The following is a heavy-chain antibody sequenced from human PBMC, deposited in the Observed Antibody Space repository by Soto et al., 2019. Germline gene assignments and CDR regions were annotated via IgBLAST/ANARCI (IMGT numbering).Heavy chain of an antibody. CDR2: MNPNSGST. Sequence: QVQLVQSGAEVKKPGASVKVSCKASGYTFTSYDINWVRQATGQGLEWMGWMNPNSGSTGYAQKFQGRVTMTRNTSLSSAYMELSSMRSEDTAVSSCERESSYGVDLWGRGTLVTVSS. J-gene: IGHJ2*01. V-gene: IGHV1-8*01. D-gene: IGHD4-17*01. CDR1: GYTFTSYD. CDR3: ERESSYGVDL.